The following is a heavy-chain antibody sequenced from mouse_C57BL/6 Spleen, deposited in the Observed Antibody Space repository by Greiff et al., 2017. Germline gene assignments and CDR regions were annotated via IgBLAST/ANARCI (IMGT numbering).Heavy chain of an antibody. CDR2: IWSGGST. V-gene: IGHV2-2*01. CDR3: TRKTTVVVDAMNY. D-gene: IGHD1-1*01. CDR1: GYSLTSYG. J-gene: IGHJ4*01. Sequence: QVQLQQSGPGLVQPSQSLSITCTASGYSLTSYGVQWVRQSPGKGLEWLGVIWSGGSTAYNAAFISRLSISKDNSKSQVFFKMNSLQAGDTAIYYCTRKTTVVVDAMNYWGQGTSVTVSS.